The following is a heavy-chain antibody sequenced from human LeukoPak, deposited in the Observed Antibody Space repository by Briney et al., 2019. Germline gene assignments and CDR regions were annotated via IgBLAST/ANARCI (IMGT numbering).Heavy chain of an antibody. V-gene: IGHV3-23*01. J-gene: IGHJ5*02. D-gene: IGHD4-17*01. Sequence: GGSLRLSCAASGFTFSSYAMSWVRRAPGKGLEWFSSISGSGSVTYYADSVKGRFTISRDKSKNTLYLQMNSLRAEDAAVYYCAKGDDYGDYYVSSWGQGTLVTVSS. CDR2: ISGSGSVT. CDR1: GFTFSSYA. CDR3: AKGDDYGDYYVSS.